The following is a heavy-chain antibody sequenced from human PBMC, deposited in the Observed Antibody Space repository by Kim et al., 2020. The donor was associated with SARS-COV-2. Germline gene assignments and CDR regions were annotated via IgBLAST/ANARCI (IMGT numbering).Heavy chain of an antibody. Sequence: SVMLYAESVKGRFTISRDDAKKEVYLQMNSLRAEDMAVYYCTRDPSRRSDYWGQGTLVTVSS. CDR3: TRDPSRRSDY. J-gene: IGHJ4*02. V-gene: IGHV3-48*03. CDR2: SVM.